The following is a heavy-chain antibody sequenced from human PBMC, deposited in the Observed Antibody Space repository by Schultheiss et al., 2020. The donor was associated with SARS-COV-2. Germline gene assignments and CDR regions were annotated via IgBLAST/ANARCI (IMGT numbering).Heavy chain of an antibody. CDR1: GFTFSSYS. Sequence: GGSLRLSCAASGFTFSSYSMNWVRQAPGKGLEWVSSISSSSSYIYYADSVKGRFTISRDNAKNSLYLQMNSLRAEDTAVYYCAKFHQLLLHDAFDIWGQGTMVTV. CDR3: AKFHQLLLHDAFDI. D-gene: IGHD2-2*01. V-gene: IGHV3-21*01. CDR2: ISSSSSYI. J-gene: IGHJ3*02.